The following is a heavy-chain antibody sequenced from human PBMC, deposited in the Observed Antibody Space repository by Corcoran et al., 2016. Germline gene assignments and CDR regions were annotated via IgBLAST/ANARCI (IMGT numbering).Heavy chain of an antibody. CDR1: GFTLSSYS. V-gene: IGHV3-48*04. Sequence: EVQLVESEGGLVQPGGSLRLSCAASGFTLSSYSMNWVRQAPGKGLEWVSYISSSSVTIYYADSVKGRFTISRDNARNSLYLQMNSLRAEDTAVYYCARVPNPNYFDYWGQGTLVTVSS. CDR3: ARVPNPNYFDY. J-gene: IGHJ4*02. D-gene: IGHD7-27*01. CDR2: ISSSSVTI.